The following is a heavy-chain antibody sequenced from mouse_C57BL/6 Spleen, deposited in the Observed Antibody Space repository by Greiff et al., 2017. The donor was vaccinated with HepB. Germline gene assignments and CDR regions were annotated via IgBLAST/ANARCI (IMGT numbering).Heavy chain of an antibody. J-gene: IGHJ3*01. D-gene: IGHD6-5*01. CDR2: INPNNGGT. CDR1: GYTFTDYN. CDR3: DPSYWTPVAY. V-gene: IGHV1-18*01. Sequence: EVQLQQSGPELVKPGASVKISCKASGYTFTDYNMDWVKQSHGKSLEWIGDINPNNGGTIYNQKFKGKATLTVDKSSSTAYMELRSLTSEDTAVYYCDPSYWTPVAYWGQGTLVTVSA.